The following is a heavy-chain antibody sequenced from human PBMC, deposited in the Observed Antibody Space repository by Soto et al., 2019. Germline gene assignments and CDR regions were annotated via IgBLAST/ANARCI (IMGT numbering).Heavy chain of an antibody. J-gene: IGHJ4*02. CDR1: GFTFSSYG. CDR2: ISYDGSNK. V-gene: IGHV3-30*18. Sequence: PGGSQRLSCAASGFTFSSYGVHWVRQDPGKGLEWVAVISYDGSNKHYADSVKGRFTISRDNSKNTLDLQMNSLRAEDTAVYYCAKDTYYYDRSGYYTYDYWGQGTQVTVSS. CDR3: AKDTYYYDRSGYYTYDY. D-gene: IGHD3-22*01.